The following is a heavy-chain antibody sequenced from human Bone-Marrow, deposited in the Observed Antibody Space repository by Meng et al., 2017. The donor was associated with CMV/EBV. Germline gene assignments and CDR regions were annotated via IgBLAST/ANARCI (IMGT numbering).Heavy chain of an antibody. CDR3: IYDFWSGSIRSPDY. CDR2: IKSKTDGGTT. CDR1: GFTFSNAW. J-gene: IGHJ4*02. Sequence: GESLKISCAASGFTFSNAWMSWVRQAPGKGLEWVGRIKSKTDGGTTDYAAPVKGRFTISRDDSKNTLYLQMNSLKTEDTAVYYCIYDFWSGSIRSPDYWGQGTLVTVSS. V-gene: IGHV3-15*01. D-gene: IGHD3-3*01.